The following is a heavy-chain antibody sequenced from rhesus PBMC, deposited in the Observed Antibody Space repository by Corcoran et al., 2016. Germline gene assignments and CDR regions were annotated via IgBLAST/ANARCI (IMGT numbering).Heavy chain of an antibody. CDR1: GGSISSSY. V-gene: IGHV4-169*01. CDR2: IYGSGSST. Sequence: QLQLQESGPGLVKPSETLSVTCAVSGGSISSSYWSWFRQAPGKGLEWIGYIYGSGSSTNYNPSLKSRGTLSVDTSNNQLSLKLSSVTTADTAVYYCARRYSGSYSFDYWGQGVLVTVSS. CDR3: ARRYSGSYSFDY. D-gene: IGHD1-44*02. J-gene: IGHJ4*01.